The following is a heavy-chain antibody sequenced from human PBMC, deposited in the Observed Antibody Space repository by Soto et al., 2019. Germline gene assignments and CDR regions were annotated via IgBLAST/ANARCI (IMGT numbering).Heavy chain of an antibody. CDR3: AGGHYFGDY. Sequence: QVQLVESGGGVVQPGRSLRLSCAASGFTFSSYGMQWVRQAPGKGLEWVSLTSYDGSDKYYTDSVKGRFTISRDNSKNTLYLQMNSLRAEDTAVYFCAGGHYFGDYWGQGTQGTVSS. V-gene: IGHV3-30*03. CDR2: TSYDGSDK. D-gene: IGHD1-26*01. CDR1: GFTFSSYG. J-gene: IGHJ4*02.